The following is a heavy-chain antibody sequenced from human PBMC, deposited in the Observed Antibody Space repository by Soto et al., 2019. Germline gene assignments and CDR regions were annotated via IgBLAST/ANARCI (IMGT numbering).Heavy chain of an antibody. CDR1: GFTFSDYS. CDR2: IKSETDGATT. CDR3: TRTILQWFGESD. D-gene: IGHD3-10*01. J-gene: IGHJ4*02. Sequence: VQLVESGGGLVKPGGSLRLSCAASGFTFSDYSMSWIRQAPGKGLEWVGRIKSETDGATTDYAAPVKGRFTISRADSTNTLYLHMNSLKTEDTAVYYCTRTILQWFGESDWGQGTLVTVSS. V-gene: IGHV3-15*01.